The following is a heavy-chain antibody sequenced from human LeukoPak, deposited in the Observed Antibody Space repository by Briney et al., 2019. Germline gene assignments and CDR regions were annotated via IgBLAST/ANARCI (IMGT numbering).Heavy chain of an antibody. CDR3: ARANTYYYDSSGYLPD. J-gene: IGHJ4*02. CDR2: VYYSGNT. D-gene: IGHD3-22*01. V-gene: IGHV4-59*01. Sequence: SGTLSLTCTVSGGSISSYFWNWIRQPPGKGLEWIGYVYYSGNTNYNPSLKSRVTISVDTSKNQFSLKLSSVTAADTAVYYCARANTYYYDSSGYLPDWGQGTLVTVSS. CDR1: GGSISSYF.